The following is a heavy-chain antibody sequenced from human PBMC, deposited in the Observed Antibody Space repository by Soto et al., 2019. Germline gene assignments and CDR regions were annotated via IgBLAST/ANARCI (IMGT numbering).Heavy chain of an antibody. Sequence: EVQLVESGGGLVKPGGSLRLSCAASGFTFSSYSMNWVRQAPGKGLEWVSSISSSSSYIYYADSVKGRFTISRDNAKNSLYLQMNSLRAEDTAVYYCARVVVSVAAAAPVDYWGQGTLVTVSS. J-gene: IGHJ4*02. CDR1: GFTFSSYS. D-gene: IGHD6-13*01. CDR2: ISSSSSYI. V-gene: IGHV3-21*01. CDR3: ARVVVSVAAAAPVDY.